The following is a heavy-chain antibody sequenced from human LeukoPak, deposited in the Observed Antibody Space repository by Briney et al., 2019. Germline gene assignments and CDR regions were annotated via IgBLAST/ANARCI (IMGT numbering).Heavy chain of an antibody. CDR1: GFTFSSYS. CDR2: ISSSCSYI. V-gene: IGHV3-21*01. D-gene: IGHD6-19*01. CDR3: ARIAVAGTYAFDI. Sequence: PGGSLRLSCAASGFTFSSYSMNWVRQAPGKGLEWVSSISSSCSYIYYADSVKGRFTISRDNAKNSLYLQMNSLRAEDTAVYYCARIAVAGTYAFDIWGQGTMVTVSS. J-gene: IGHJ3*02.